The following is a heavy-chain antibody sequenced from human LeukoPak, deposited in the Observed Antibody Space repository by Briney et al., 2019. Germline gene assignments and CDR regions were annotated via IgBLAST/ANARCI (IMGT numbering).Heavy chain of an antibody. Sequence: SETLSLTCTVSGGSISRNYWSWIRQPPGKGLEWIGYISYSGSTNYNPSLKSRVTMSVDTSKDQFSLKLSSVNAADTAMYYCARHRSPLGSFHHWGQGTLVTVSS. CDR3: ARHRSPLGSFHH. J-gene: IGHJ1*01. V-gene: IGHV4-59*08. CDR2: ISYSGST. CDR1: GGSISRNY. D-gene: IGHD7-27*01.